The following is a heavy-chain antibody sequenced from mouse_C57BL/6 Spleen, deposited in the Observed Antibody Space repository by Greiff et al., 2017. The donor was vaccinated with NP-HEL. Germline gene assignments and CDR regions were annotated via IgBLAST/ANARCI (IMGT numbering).Heavy chain of an antibody. D-gene: IGHD3-2*02. CDR3: ARVPQTKQLRLPAY. Sequence: VQLQQSGAELMKPGASVKLSCKATGYTFPGYWIEWVKQRPGHGLEWIGEILPGSGSTNYNEKFKGKATFTADTSSNTAYMQLSSLTTEDSAIYYCARVPQTKQLRLPAYWGQGTLVTVSA. CDR2: ILPGSGST. V-gene: IGHV1-9*01. J-gene: IGHJ3*01. CDR1: GYTFPGYW.